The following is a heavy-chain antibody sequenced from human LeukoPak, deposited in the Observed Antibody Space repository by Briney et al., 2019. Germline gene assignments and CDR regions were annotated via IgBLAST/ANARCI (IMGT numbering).Heavy chain of an antibody. D-gene: IGHD2-2*01. J-gene: IGHJ4*02. CDR1: GYTFTSYD. Sequence: RASVKVSCKASGYTFTSYDINWVRQATGQGLEWMGWMNPNSGNTGYAQKFQGRVTITRNTSISTAYMELSSLRSEDTAVYYCARRPRYCSSTSCYGGLDYWGQGTLVTVSS. CDR3: ARRPRYCSSTSCYGGLDY. CDR2: MNPNSGNT. V-gene: IGHV1-8*01.